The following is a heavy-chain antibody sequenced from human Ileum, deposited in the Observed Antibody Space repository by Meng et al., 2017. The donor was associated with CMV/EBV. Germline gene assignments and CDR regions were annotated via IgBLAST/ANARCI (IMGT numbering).Heavy chain of an antibody. D-gene: IGHD1-26*01. J-gene: IGHJ4*02. CDR1: GLTFSNFG. V-gene: IGHV3-30*18. Sequence: AASGLTFSNFGIQWVRQAPGKGLEAVAIISYDGNKKYYAESVKGRFTISRDNSNNTLYLQMNSLRAEDTAVYYCAKGEWYSGSYMDYWGQGTLVTVSS. CDR2: ISYDGNKK. CDR3: AKGEWYSGSYMDY.